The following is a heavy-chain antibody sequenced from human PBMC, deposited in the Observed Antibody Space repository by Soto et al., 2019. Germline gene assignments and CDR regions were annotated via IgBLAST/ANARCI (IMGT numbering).Heavy chain of an antibody. D-gene: IGHD2-15*01. V-gene: IGHV1-46*01. Sequence: QVQLVQSGAEVKKPGASVKVSCKASGYIFTAYSMHWVRQAPGQGLEWMGVVNPSGGSTNYAQKFQGRITMTRDTSTSTVYMDLSSLTSEDTAVYYCAREENCSDGICYSEYFQRWGQGFLVTVSS. CDR3: AREENCSDGICYSEYFQR. CDR1: GYIFTAYS. CDR2: VNPSGGST. J-gene: IGHJ1*01.